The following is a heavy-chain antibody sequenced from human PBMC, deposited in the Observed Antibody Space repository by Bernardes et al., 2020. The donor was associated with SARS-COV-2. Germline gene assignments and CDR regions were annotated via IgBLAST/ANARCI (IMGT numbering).Heavy chain of an antibody. CDR2: IIPIFGTA. J-gene: IGHJ3*02. V-gene: IGHV1-69*13. Sequence: SVKVSCKASGGTFSSYAISWVRQAPGQGLEWMGGIIPIFGTANYAQKFQGRVTITADESTSTAYMELSSLRSEDTAVYYCARERIFTIFTHDAFDIWGQGTMVTVSS. CDR1: GGTFSSYA. CDR3: ARERIFTIFTHDAFDI. D-gene: IGHD3-3*01.